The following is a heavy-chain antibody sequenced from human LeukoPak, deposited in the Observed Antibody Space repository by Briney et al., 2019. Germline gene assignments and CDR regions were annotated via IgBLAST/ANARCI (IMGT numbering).Heavy chain of an antibody. CDR3: PTSPTGYSPGY. V-gene: IGHV1-69*01. CDR1: GGTFSTFA. CDR2: IIPILGTA. J-gene: IGHJ4*02. Sequence: SVKVSCKASGGTFSTFALSWVRQAPGQGPDWMGGIIPILGTANYAQKFQGRVTITADESTSTAYMELSSLTSEDTAVYYCPTSPTGYSPGYWGQGTLVTVSS. D-gene: IGHD4-23*01.